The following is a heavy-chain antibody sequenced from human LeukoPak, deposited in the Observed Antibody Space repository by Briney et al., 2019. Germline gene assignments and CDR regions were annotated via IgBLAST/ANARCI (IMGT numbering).Heavy chain of an antibody. D-gene: IGHD3-16*01. CDR2: IYYTGST. V-gene: IGHV4-59*01. Sequence: PSETLSLTCTVSGGSISSYYWSWIRQPPGKGLEWIGYIYYTGSTNYNPSLKSRVSISVDTSKNQLSLKLSSVTAADTAVYYCARGWGYFDYWGQGTLVTVSS. CDR1: GGSISSYY. CDR3: ARGWGYFDY. J-gene: IGHJ4*02.